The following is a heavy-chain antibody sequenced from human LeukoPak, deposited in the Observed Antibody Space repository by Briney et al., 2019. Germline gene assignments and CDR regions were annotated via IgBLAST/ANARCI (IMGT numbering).Heavy chain of an antibody. CDR3: ARDKVVVAASGKYYFDY. V-gene: IGHV4-4*07. D-gene: IGHD2-15*01. CDR1: GAPVNNHH. Sequence: PSETLSLTCSVSGAPVNNHHWGWLRQPAGKGLEWIGRITASGSTNYTPSLRSRVTISVDKSKNQLFLRLASVTAADTAVYYCARDKVVVAASGKYYFDYWGQGTLVAVSS. CDR2: ITASGST. J-gene: IGHJ4*02.